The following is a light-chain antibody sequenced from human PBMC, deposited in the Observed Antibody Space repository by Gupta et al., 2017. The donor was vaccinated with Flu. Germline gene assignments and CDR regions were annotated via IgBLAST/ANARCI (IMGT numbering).Light chain of an antibody. Sequence: SYVLTQPPPVPVAPGQTARITRGESNIGSKSVHWFQQRPGQAPVMVVYGDSDRPSGIPERFSGSNSGNTATLTISRVEAGDEADYYCQVRDSSNDHRVFGGGTKLTVL. V-gene: IGLV3-21*02. J-gene: IGLJ3*02. CDR2: GDS. CDR3: QVRDSSNDHRV. CDR1: NIGSKS.